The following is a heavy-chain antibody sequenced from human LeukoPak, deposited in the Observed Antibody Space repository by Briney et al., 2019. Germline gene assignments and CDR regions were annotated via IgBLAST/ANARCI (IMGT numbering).Heavy chain of an antibody. V-gene: IGHV3-7*03. CDR3: ARDFDC. Sequence: GGSLRLSCAASGFTFSRHWMSWVRQAPGKGLEWVANIKQDGSEKYYVDSVGGRFTISRDNAKNSLFLQMNSLRAEDTAVYYCARDFDCWGQGTLVTVSS. CDR1: GFTFSRHW. CDR2: IKQDGSEK. J-gene: IGHJ4*02.